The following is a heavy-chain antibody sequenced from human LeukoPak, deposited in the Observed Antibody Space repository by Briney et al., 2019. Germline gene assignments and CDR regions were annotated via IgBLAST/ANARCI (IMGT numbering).Heavy chain of an antibody. CDR1: GYSFTSYW. CDR2: IYPGDSDT. V-gene: IGHV5-51*01. CDR3: ASYSGVPAATTYAFDI. Sequence: GESLKISCKGSGYSFTSYWIGWVRQMPGKGLEWMGIIYPGDSDTRYSPSFQGQVTISADKSISTAYLQWSSLKASDTAMYYCASYSGVPAATTYAFDIWGQGTMVTVSS. J-gene: IGHJ3*02. D-gene: IGHD2-2*01.